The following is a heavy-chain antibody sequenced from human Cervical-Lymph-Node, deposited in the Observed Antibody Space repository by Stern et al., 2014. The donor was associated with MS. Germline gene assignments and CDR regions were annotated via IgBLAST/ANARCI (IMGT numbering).Heavy chain of an antibody. Sequence: VQLVESGPGLVKPSQTLSLTCNVSGGSISSGSDYWSWLRQPVGKGLQWIGRIHPSGSAYYTPSLKSRVPISTDPSKNQFSLELPSATAADTAIYYCASGYRIFDYWGQGILVTVSS. V-gene: IGHV4-61*02. D-gene: IGHD5-18*01. CDR2: IHPSGSA. J-gene: IGHJ4*02. CDR1: GGSISSGSDY. CDR3: ASGYRIFDY.